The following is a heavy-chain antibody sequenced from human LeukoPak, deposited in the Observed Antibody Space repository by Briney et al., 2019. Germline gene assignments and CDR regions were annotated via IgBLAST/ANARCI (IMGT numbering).Heavy chain of an antibody. J-gene: IGHJ5*02. CDR1: GGSISSYY. D-gene: IGHD2-2*01. CDR3: ARSGFCSSTSCYRFDWFDP. V-gene: IGHV4-4*07. Sequence: SETLSLTCTVSGGSISSYYWSWIRQPAGKGLEWIGRIYTSGSTNYNPSLKSRVTMSVDTSKNQFSPKLSSVTAADTAVYYCARSGFCSSTSCYRFDWFDPWGQGTLVTVSS. CDR2: IYTSGST.